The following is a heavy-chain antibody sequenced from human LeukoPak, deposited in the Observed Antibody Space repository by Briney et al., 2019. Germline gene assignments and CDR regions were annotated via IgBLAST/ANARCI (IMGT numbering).Heavy chain of an antibody. V-gene: IGHV4-39*01. J-gene: IGHJ4*02. CDR3: TRLFYDHLWGTRRNGWDYFDY. D-gene: IGHD3-16*01. CDR2: IYYSGSS. Sequence: SETLSLTCTVSGDSISSRSYYWGWIRQPPGKGLEWIGRIYYSGSSHYNPSLKSRVTISLDTSKNQFSLRLTSVTAADPAVYYCTRLFYDHLWGTRRNGWDYFDYWGQGTLVTVSS. CDR1: GDSISSRSYY.